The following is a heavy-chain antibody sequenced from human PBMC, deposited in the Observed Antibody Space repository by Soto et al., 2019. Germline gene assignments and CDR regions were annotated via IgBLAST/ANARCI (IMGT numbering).Heavy chain of an antibody. J-gene: IGHJ4*02. CDR2: ISYDGSNE. CDR1: GFSFSSYG. CDR3: AKATYSGSYFSDY. V-gene: IGHV3-30*18. Sequence: QVQLVESGGGVVQPGRSLRLSRAASGFSFSSYGLHWVRQAPGKGLEWVAAISYDGSNEYYADSVKGRFTISRDNSKNTLYLQMNSLRAEDTAVYYCAKATYSGSYFSDYWGQGTLVTVSS. D-gene: IGHD1-26*01.